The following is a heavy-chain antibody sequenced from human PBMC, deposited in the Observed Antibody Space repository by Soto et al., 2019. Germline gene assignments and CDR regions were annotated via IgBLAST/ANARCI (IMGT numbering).Heavy chain of an antibody. CDR1: GGSINSYY. CDR2: IYYSGST. V-gene: IGHV4-59*01. D-gene: IGHD6-25*01. J-gene: IGHJ6*02. CDR3: ARDGGYSTGLGYYYYGMDV. Sequence: PSETLSLTCTVSGGSINSYYWSWIRQHPGKGLEWIGYIYYSGSTNYNPSLKSRVTISVDTSKNQFSLKLSSVTAADTAVYYCARDGGYSTGLGYYYYGMDVWGQGTTVTVSS.